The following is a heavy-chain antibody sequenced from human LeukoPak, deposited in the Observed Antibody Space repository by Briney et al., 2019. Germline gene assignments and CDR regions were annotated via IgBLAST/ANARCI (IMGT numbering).Heavy chain of an antibody. J-gene: IGHJ3*02. Sequence: GESLKISCKGSGYSFTSYWIGWVRQMPGKGLEWMGIIYPGDSDTRYSPSFQGQVTISADKSISTAYLQWSSLKASDTAMYYCARQGLDQDYYDSSGYTHDAFDIWGQGTMVTVSS. CDR1: GYSFTSYW. D-gene: IGHD3-22*01. CDR3: ARQGLDQDYYDSSGYTHDAFDI. V-gene: IGHV5-51*01. CDR2: IYPGDSDT.